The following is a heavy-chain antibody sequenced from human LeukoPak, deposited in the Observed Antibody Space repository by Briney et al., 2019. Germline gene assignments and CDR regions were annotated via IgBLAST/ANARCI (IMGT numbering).Heavy chain of an antibody. CDR2: ISGSGGST. V-gene: IGHV3-23*01. D-gene: IGHD2-15*01. CDR1: GFTFSSYA. CDR3: AKDPVALDY. J-gene: IGHJ4*02. Sequence: GGSLRLSCAASGFTFSSYAMSWVRRAPGKGPEWVSAISGSGGSTYYADSVKGRFTIPRDNSKNTLYLQMNSLRAEDTAVYYCAKDPVALDYWGQGTLVTVSS.